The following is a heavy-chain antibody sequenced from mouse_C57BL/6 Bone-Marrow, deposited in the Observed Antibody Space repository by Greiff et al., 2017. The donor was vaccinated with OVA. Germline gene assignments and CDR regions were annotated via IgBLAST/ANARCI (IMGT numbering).Heavy chain of an antibody. CDR2: INPNNGGT. V-gene: IGHV1-26*01. D-gene: IGHD2-4*01. CDR1: GYTFTDYY. Sequence: EVQLQQSGPELVKPGASVKISCKASGYTFTDYYMNWVKQSHGKSLEWIGDINPNNGGTSYNQKFKGKATLTVDKSSSTAYMELRSLTSEDSAVYYCARRDYDGVPFAYWGQGTLVTVSA. CDR3: ARRDYDGVPFAY. J-gene: IGHJ3*01.